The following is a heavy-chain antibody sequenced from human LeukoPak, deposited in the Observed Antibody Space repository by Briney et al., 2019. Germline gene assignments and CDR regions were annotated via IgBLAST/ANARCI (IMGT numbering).Heavy chain of an antibody. Sequence: KPSETLSLTCTVSGGSISSYYWSWIRQPPGKGLEWFGYIYYSGSTNYSPSLKSRVTISVDTSKNQFSLKLSSVTAADTAVYYCARLGMGQLVRHYYYGMDVWGQGTTVTVSS. V-gene: IGHV4-59*08. J-gene: IGHJ6*02. CDR2: IYYSGST. CDR1: GGSISSYY. D-gene: IGHD6-13*01. CDR3: ARLGMGQLVRHYYYGMDV.